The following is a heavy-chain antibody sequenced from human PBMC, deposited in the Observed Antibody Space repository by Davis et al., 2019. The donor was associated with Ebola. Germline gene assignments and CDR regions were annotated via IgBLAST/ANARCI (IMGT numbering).Heavy chain of an antibody. D-gene: IGHD2-21*01. CDR2: ISYDGSNK. CDR1: GFTFSSYG. V-gene: IGHV3-30*03. Sequence: GESLKISCAASGFTFSSYGMHWVRQAPGKGLEWVAVISYDGSNKYYADSVKGRFTISRDNSKNTLYLQMNSLRAEDTAVYYCASDGGATYYYYGMDVWGKGTTVTVSS. J-gene: IGHJ6*04. CDR3: ASDGGATYYYYGMDV.